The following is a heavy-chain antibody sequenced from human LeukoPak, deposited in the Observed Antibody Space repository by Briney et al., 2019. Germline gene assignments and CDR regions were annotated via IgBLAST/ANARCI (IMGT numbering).Heavy chain of an antibody. D-gene: IGHD3-22*01. CDR3: ARVSRYYYDSSGLGLHDY. Sequence: SVKVSCKASGGTFSSYAISWVRQAPGQGLEWMGGIIPIFGTANYAQKFQGRATITADKSTSTAYMELSSLRSEDTAVYYCARVSRYYYDSSGLGLHDYWGQGTLVTVSS. CDR2: IIPIFGTA. CDR1: GGTFSSYA. J-gene: IGHJ4*02. V-gene: IGHV1-69*06.